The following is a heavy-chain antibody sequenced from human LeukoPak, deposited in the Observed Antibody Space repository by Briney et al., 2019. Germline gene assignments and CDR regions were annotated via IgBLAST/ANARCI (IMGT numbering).Heavy chain of an antibody. CDR1: GYSFTNYW. J-gene: IGHJ4*02. CDR2: VYPADSDT. V-gene: IGHV5-51*01. D-gene: IGHD2-2*01. CDR3: ASPYPREYCSTSSCYFNY. Sequence: GESLKISCKGSGYSFTNYWIGWVRQMPGKGLEWMGIVYPADSDTRYNPSFQGQVTFSADRSITTAYLQWSSLKASDTAMYYCASPYPREYCSTSSCYFNYWGQGTLVTVSS.